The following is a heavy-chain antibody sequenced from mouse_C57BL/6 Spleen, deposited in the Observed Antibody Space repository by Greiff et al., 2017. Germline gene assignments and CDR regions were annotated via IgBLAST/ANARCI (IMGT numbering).Heavy chain of an antibody. D-gene: IGHD1-1*01. CDR2: ISSGSSTI. J-gene: IGHJ2*01. Sequence: EVKLVESGGGLVKPGGSLKLSCAASGFTFSDYGMHWVRQAPEKGLEWVAYISSGSSTIYYADTVKGRFTISRDNAKNTLFLQMTSLRSEDTAMYYCARGGSPVVARDFDYWGQGTTLTVSS. CDR3: ARGGSPVVARDFDY. CDR1: GFTFSDYG. V-gene: IGHV5-17*01.